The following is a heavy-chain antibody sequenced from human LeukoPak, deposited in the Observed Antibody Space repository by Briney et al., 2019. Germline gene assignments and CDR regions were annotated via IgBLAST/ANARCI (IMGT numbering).Heavy chain of an antibody. CDR3: ARDGSAVDAFDI. J-gene: IGHJ3*02. V-gene: IGHV4-59*01. CDR1: GGSISSYY. D-gene: IGHD3-10*01. CDR2: IYYSGST. Sequence: SETLSLTCTVSGGSISSYYRGWIRQPPGKGLEWIGYIYYSGSTNYNPSLKSRVTISVDTSKNQFSLKLSSVTAADTAVYYCARDGSAVDAFDIWGQGTMVTVSS.